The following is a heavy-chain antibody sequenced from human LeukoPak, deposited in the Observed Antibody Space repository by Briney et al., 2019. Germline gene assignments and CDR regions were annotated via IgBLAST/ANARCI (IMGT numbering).Heavy chain of an antibody. CDR1: GYTFTGYG. Sequence: ASVKVSCKASGYTFTGYGISWVRQAPGQGLEWMGWISAYNGNTNYAQKLQGRVTMTTDTSTSTAYMELRSLRSDDTAVYYCAREPPRGDPYYYYYYYGMDVWGQGTTVTVSS. CDR3: AREPPRGDPYYYYYYYGMDV. V-gene: IGHV1-18*01. D-gene: IGHD4-17*01. J-gene: IGHJ6*02. CDR2: ISAYNGNT.